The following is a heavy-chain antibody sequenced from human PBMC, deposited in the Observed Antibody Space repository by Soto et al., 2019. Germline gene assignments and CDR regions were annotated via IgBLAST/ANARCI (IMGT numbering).Heavy chain of an antibody. D-gene: IGHD2-2*01. CDR1: GFTFSTYS. J-gene: IGHJ6*04. CDR2: LSSGGSYI. V-gene: IGHV3-21*01. Sequence: EVQLVESGGGLVKPGGSLRLSCAASGFTFSTYSMNWVRQAPGKGLEWVASLSSGGSYISHADSVKGRFTISRDNAKNSLSLQMHNLRAEDTAVYYCATTMRISPAMDVWGKGTTGTVAS. CDR3: ATTMRISPAMDV.